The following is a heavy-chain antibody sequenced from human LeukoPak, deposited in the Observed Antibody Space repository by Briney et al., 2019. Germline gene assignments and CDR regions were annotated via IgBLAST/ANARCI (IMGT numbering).Heavy chain of an antibody. CDR2: ISGSGGST. D-gene: IGHD2-15*01. J-gene: IGHJ5*02. CDR1: GFTFSSYA. Sequence: GGSLRLSCAASGFTFSSYAMSWVRQAPGKGLEWVSAISGSGGSTYYADSVKGRFTVSRDNSKNTLFLQMNSLRAEDTAVYFCVRDYCSGGSCYESKWFDPWGQGTLVTVSS. V-gene: IGHV3-23*01. CDR3: VRDYCSGGSCYESKWFDP.